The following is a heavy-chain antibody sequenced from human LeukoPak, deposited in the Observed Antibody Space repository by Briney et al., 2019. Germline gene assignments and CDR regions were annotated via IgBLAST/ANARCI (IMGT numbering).Heavy chain of an antibody. CDR2: VSHDGTNS. Sequence: GGSLRLSCAASGFTFSTYAIHWVRQAPGKGLEWVAVVSHDGTNSFYADSVRGRFTISRDNSENTLYLQLNSLRPADTAVYYCAREAYSSFWRGYSHWFDPWGLGTLVTVSS. J-gene: IGHJ5*02. V-gene: IGHV3-30*04. CDR3: AREAYSSFWRGYSHWFDP. CDR1: GFTFSTYA. D-gene: IGHD3-3*01.